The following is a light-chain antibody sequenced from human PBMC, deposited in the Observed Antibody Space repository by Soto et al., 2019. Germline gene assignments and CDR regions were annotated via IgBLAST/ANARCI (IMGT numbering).Light chain of an antibody. CDR3: QQYNSYSSFT. CDR2: DAS. CDR1: QSISSW. Sequence: DIQMTQSPSTLSASVGDRVTITCRASQSISSWLAWYQQKPGKAPKVLIYDASRSESGVPSRFSGSGSGTEFTHTSSSLQPDNFATYYCQQYNSYSSFTFGQGSKLQIK. V-gene: IGKV1-5*01. J-gene: IGKJ2*01.